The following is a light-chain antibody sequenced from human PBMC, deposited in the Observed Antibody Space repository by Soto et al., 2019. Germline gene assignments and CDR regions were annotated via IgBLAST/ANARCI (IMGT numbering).Light chain of an antibody. V-gene: IGKV1-27*01. CDR2: AAS. J-gene: IGKJ4*01. CDR3: QKYNDVPLT. Sequence: DIQMTQSPSSLSASVGDRVTITCRASQGISNYLAWYQQKPGKVPQLLIYAASTLHSGVPSRFSGGGSGTDFTLNITTLQPEDVATYYCQKYNDVPLTFGGGTKVEIK. CDR1: QGISNY.